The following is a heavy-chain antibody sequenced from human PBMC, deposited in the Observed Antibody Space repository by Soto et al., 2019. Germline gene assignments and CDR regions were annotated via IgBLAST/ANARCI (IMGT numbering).Heavy chain of an antibody. J-gene: IGHJ4*02. V-gene: IGHV3-30-3*01. D-gene: IGHD6-6*01. CDR1: GFTFSSYA. CDR2: ISYDGSNK. CDR3: ARDPIAAHLGSPAYYFDY. Sequence: GGSLRLSCAASGFTFSSYAMHWVRQAPGKGLEWVAVISYDGSNKYYADSVKGRFTISRDNSKNTLYLQMNSLRAEDTAVYYCARDPIAAHLGSPAYYFDYWGQGTLVTVSS.